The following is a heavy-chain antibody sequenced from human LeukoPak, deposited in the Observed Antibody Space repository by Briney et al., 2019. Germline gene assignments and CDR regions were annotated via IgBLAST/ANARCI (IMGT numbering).Heavy chain of an antibody. J-gene: IGHJ5*02. D-gene: IGHD4-23*01. Sequence: GGSLRLSCAASRFSFSSYAMHWVRQAPGKGLEWVALISYDGSNKYYVDSVKGRFTISRDNSKNTLYLQMNSLRAEDTAVYYCARGTTVVWKPPFDPWGQGTLVTVSS. CDR1: RFSFSSYA. CDR3: ARGTTVVWKPPFDP. CDR2: ISYDGSNK. V-gene: IGHV3-30*03.